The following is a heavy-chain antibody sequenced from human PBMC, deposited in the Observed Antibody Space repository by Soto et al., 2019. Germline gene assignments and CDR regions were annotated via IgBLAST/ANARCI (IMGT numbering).Heavy chain of an antibody. Sequence: EVQLLESGGGLVQPGGSLRLSCAASGFTFNTYAMSWVRQAPGKGLEWVSGISAGGGGTHYAVSVKGRFTISRDNPKNILYLQKTPLNAEDRAVFFWAKDPPLYYASRPAGGKGTTVPVPA. D-gene: IGHD1-26*01. V-gene: IGHV3-23*01. CDR1: GFTFNTYA. CDR3: AKDPPLYYASRPA. CDR2: ISAGGGGT. J-gene: IGHJ6*04.